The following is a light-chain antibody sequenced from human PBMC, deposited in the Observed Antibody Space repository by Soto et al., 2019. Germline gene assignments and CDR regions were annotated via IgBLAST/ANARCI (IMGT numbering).Light chain of an antibody. J-gene: IGKJ2*01. V-gene: IGKV3-20*01. CDR2: GAT. Sequence: EIVLTQSPGTLSLSPGERATLSCRASQSVSRNYLAWYQQKPGQAPRLLIYGATSRATGIPDRFSGSASGTDFTLTISRLEPEDFAVYSCQQFSNLPYTFGQGTKLEI. CDR3: QQFSNLPYT. CDR1: QSVSRNY.